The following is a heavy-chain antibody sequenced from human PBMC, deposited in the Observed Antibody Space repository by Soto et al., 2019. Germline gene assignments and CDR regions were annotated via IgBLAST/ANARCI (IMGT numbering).Heavy chain of an antibody. J-gene: IGHJ4*02. CDR3: ARGYSRSSGRYFDY. V-gene: IGHV3-23*01. CDR2: VDGINGNT. CDR1: GFAFNIYV. D-gene: IGHD6-6*01. Sequence: EVQLLESGGDLVQPGGSLRLSCAASGFAFNIYVMGWVRQAPGKGLEWVSGVDGINGNTYYAASVRGRSTISRDNSRNTVSLQMDGLRAEDTAVYYCARGYSRSSGRYFDYWGQGILVTVSS.